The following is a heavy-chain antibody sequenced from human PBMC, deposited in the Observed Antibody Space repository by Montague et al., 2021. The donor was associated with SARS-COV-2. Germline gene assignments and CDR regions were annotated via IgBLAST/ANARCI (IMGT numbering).Heavy chain of an antibody. CDR3: ARDTRIQLWFDRDYYYGMDV. V-gene: IGHV6-1*01. J-gene: IGHJ6*02. CDR1: GDSVPSNSAA. CDR2: TYYRSKWYN. D-gene: IGHD5-18*01. Sequence: CAISGDSVPSNSAAWNWIRQSPSRGLEWLGRTYYRSKWYNDYAVSAKSRITINPDTSKNQFSLQLNSVTPEDTAVYYCARDTRIQLWFDRDYYYGMDVWGQGTTVTVSS.